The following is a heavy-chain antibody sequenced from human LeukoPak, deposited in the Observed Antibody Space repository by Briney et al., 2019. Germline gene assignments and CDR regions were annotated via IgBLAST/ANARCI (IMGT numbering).Heavy chain of an antibody. Sequence: GGSLRLSCITSGFNFGDYGMSWVRQAPGKGLEWVSFIRSKAYGGTPEYAASVKGRFTISRDDSKSIAYLQMDSLKTEDTALYYCARRGTWSGSIALDYWGQGALVTVSS. CDR3: ARRGTWSGSIALDY. V-gene: IGHV3-49*04. J-gene: IGHJ4*02. D-gene: IGHD3-10*01. CDR1: GFNFGDYG. CDR2: IRSKAYGGTP.